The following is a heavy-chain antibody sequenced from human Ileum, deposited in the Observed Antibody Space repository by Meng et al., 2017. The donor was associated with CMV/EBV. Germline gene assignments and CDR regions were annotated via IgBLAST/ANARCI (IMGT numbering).Heavy chain of an antibody. CDR1: GFIFSDSE. V-gene: IGHV3-48*03. D-gene: IGHD6-13*01. Sequence: GESPKISCAASGFIFSDSEINWVRQAPGKGLEWVAYISSGASAMYYADSVKGRFTISRDNSKSSLYLQLNSLGVEDTGVYYCARDARGLAATGGGHWGQGNLV. J-gene: IGHJ1*01. CDR3: ARDARGLAATGGGH. CDR2: ISSGASAM.